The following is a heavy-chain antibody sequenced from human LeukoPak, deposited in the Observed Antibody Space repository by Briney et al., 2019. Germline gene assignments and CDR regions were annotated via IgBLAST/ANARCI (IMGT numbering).Heavy chain of an antibody. CDR3: ARDGRGGSGSYYNGFSY. Sequence: ASVKVSCKASGYTFTGYYMHWVRQAPGQGLEWMGWINPNSGGTNYAQKFQGRVTMTRDTSTSTVYMELSSLRSEDTAVYYCARDGRGGSGSYYNGFSYWGQGTLVTVSS. CDR1: GYTFTGYY. D-gene: IGHD3-10*01. CDR2: INPNSGGT. J-gene: IGHJ4*02. V-gene: IGHV1-2*02.